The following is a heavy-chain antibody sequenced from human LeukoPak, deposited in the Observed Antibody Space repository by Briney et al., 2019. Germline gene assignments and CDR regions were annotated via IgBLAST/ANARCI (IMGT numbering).Heavy chain of an antibody. V-gene: IGHV3-23*01. D-gene: IGHD5-18*01. Sequence: SGGSLRLSCEASGFTFSSSGMSWVRQAPGKGLEWVSVISDSGRSTLYADSVKGRFTISRDNSKHSLILQMNSLRAEDTAMYYCAKRDTSRQHYFDYWGQGTLVTVSS. CDR1: GFTFSSSG. J-gene: IGHJ4*02. CDR3: AKRDTSRQHYFDY. CDR2: ISDSGRST.